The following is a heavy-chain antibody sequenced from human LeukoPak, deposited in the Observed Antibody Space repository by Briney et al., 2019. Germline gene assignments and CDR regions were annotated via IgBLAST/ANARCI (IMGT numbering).Heavy chain of an antibody. CDR1: GFTFSSYG. D-gene: IGHD3-10*01. J-gene: IGHJ4*02. V-gene: IGHV3-23*01. CDR2: ISGSGGST. Sequence: GGSLRLSCAASGFTFSSYGMSWVRQAPGKGLEWVSAISGSGGSTYYADSVKGRFTISRDNSKDTLYLQMNSLRAEDTAVYYCAKEYGSGSYYPYWGQGTLVTVSS. CDR3: AKEYGSGSYYPY.